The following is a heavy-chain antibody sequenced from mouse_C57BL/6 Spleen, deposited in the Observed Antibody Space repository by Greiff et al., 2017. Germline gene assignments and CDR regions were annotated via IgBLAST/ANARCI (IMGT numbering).Heavy chain of an antibody. Sequence: QVQLQQSGAELVRPGASVTLSCKASGYTFTDYEMHWVKQTPVHGLEWIGAIDPETGGTDYNQKFKGKAILTADKSSSTAYMELRSLTSEDSAVYYCTRRYYYGSSSYAMDYWGQGTSVTVSS. CDR1: GYTFTDYE. J-gene: IGHJ4*01. CDR2: IDPETGGT. CDR3: TRRYYYGSSSYAMDY. V-gene: IGHV1-15*01. D-gene: IGHD1-1*01.